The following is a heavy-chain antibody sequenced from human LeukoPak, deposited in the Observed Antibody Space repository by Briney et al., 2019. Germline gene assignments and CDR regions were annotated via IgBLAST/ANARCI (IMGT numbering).Heavy chain of an antibody. J-gene: IGHJ4*02. Sequence: GGSLRLPCAASGFIFSSYAMSWVRQAPGKGLEWVSHISASGGTIYYADSVKGRFTISRDNSKNTLYLQMNSLRAEDTALYYCAKQHGNFDSWGQGTLVTVSS. V-gene: IGHV3-23*01. CDR3: AKQHGNFDS. CDR1: GFIFSSYA. D-gene: IGHD1-26*01. CDR2: ISASGGTI.